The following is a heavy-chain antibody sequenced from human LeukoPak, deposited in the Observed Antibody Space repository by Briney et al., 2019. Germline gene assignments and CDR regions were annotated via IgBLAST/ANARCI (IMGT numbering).Heavy chain of an antibody. CDR2: IKQDGSEK. D-gene: IGHD3-22*01. CDR3: ARAPLIIANAFDI. J-gene: IGHJ3*02. CDR1: GFTFSSYW. V-gene: IGHV3-7*01. Sequence: GGSLTLSCAASGFTFSSYWMSWVRQAPGKGLEWVANIKQDGSEKYYVDSVKGRFTISRDNTKNSLYLQMNSLRAEDTALYYCARAPLIIANAFDIWGQGTMVTVSS.